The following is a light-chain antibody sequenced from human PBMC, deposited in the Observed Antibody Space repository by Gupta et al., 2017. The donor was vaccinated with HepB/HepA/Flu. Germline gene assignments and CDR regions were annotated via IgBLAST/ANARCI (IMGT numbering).Light chain of an antibody. V-gene: IGLV1-40*01. CDR2: GNS. J-gene: IGLJ2*01. CDR1: SSNIGAGYD. Sequence: QSVLTQPPSVSGAPGQRVTISCTGSSSNIGAGYDVHWYQQLPGTAPKLLIYGNSNRPSGVPDRFSGSKSGTSAYLAITGLQAEDEADYYCQSYDSSLSGSRVVFGGGTKLTVL. CDR3: QSYDSSLSGSRVV.